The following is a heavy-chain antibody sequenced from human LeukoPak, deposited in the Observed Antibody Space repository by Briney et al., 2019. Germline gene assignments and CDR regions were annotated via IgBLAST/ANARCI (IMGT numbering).Heavy chain of an antibody. J-gene: IGHJ5*02. Sequence: PSETLSLTCTVSGGSISSYYWSWIRQPPGKGLEWIGYIYYSGSTNYNPSLKSRVTISVDTSKKQLSLKLSSVTAADTAVYYCARDNRVSRGGSDPWGQGTLVTVSS. D-gene: IGHD6-13*01. CDR3: ARDNRVSRGGSDP. CDR1: GGSISSYY. V-gene: IGHV4-59*01. CDR2: IYYSGST.